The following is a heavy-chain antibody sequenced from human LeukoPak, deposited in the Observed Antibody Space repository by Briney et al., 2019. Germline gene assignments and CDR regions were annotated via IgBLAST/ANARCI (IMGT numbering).Heavy chain of an antibody. CDR1: GGSISSYY. V-gene: IGHV4-59*12. CDR2: IYYSGST. Sequence: SETLSLTCTVSGGSISSYYWSWIRQPPGKGLEWIGYIYYSGSTNYNPPLKSRVTMSLDTSKNQFSLKLKSMTAADTAVYFCASDSGRFYFDYWGQGTLVTVSS. CDR3: ASDSGRFYFDY. J-gene: IGHJ4*02.